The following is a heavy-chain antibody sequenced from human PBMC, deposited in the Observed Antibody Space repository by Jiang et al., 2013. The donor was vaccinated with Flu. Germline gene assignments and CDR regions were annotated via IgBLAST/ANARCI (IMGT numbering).Heavy chain of an antibody. Sequence: LLKPSETLSLTCAVYGGSFSGYYWSWIRQPPGKGLEWIGEINHSGSTNYNPSLKSRVTISVDTSKNQFSLKLSSVTAADTAVYYCARGEAAAGTFDYWGQGTLVTVSS. CDR1: GGSFSGYY. D-gene: IGHD6-13*01. J-gene: IGHJ4*02. CDR2: INHSGST. V-gene: IGHV4-34*01. CDR3: ARGEAAAGTFDY.